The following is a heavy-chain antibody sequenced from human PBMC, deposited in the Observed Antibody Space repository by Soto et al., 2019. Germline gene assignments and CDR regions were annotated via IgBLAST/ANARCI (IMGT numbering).Heavy chain of an antibody. CDR3: AVSLRPYDSSGYYYA. CDR2: INPNSGGT. CDR1: GYTFTGYY. V-gene: IGHV1-2*02. J-gene: IGHJ5*02. D-gene: IGHD3-22*01. Sequence: ASVKVSCKASGYTFTGYYMHWLRQAPGQGLEWMGWINPNSGGTNYAQKFQGRVTMTRDTSISTAYMELSRPRSDDTAVYYCAVSLRPYDSSGYYYAWGQGTLVTVSS.